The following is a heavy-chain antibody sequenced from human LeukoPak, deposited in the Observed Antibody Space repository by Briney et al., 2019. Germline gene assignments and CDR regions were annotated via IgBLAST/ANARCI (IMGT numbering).Heavy chain of an antibody. CDR1: NYTFTAYG. Sequence: ASVKVSCKTFNYTFTAYGINWVRQAPGQGLEWMGWIRSDNGKTNYAQKLQGRVTLTTDTTTSTAYMELRSLRSDDTAIYYCARDYCSGWYSVDYWGQGTLITVSS. CDR2: IRSDNGKT. CDR3: ARDYCSGWYSVDY. D-gene: IGHD2-15*01. V-gene: IGHV1-18*01. J-gene: IGHJ4*02.